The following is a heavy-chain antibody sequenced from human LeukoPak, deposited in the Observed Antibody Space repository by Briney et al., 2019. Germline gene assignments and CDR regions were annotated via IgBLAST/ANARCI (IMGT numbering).Heavy chain of an antibody. CDR1: GYSFTSYW. CDR2: TYPGDSDT. D-gene: IGHD2-8*01. Sequence: GESLKISCKGSGYSFTSYWIGWVRQMPGKGLEWMGITYPGDSDTRYSPSFQGQVTISADKSISTAYLQWSSLKASDTAMYYCARHGYCTNGVCNWFDPWGQGTLVTVSS. J-gene: IGHJ5*02. V-gene: IGHV5-51*01. CDR3: ARHGYCTNGVCNWFDP.